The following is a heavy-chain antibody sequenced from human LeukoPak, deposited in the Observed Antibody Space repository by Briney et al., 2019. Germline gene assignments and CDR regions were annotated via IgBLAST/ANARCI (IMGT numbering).Heavy chain of an antibody. CDR1: GFTFSSHS. CDR3: AKEIYYDSSAFIDY. V-gene: IGHV3-48*01. Sequence: GGSLRLSCAASGFTFSSHSMNWVRQAPGKGLEWVSYISSSSSTIYYADSVKGRFTISRDNAKNTLYLQMSSLRAEDTAVYYCAKEIYYDSSAFIDYWGQGTLVTVSS. J-gene: IGHJ4*02. D-gene: IGHD3-22*01. CDR2: ISSSSSTI.